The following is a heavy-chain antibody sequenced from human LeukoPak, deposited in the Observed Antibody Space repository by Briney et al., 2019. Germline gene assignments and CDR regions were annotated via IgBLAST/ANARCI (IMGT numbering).Heavy chain of an antibody. CDR1: GGSISSGGYY. CDR3: ARVSRGSGSWKTGFLDY. Sequence: SETLSLTCTVSGGSISSGGYYWSWIRQHPGKGLEWIGYIYYSGSTNYNPSLKSRVTISVDTSKNQFSLKLSSVTAADTAVYYCARVSRGSGSWKTGFLDYWGQGTLVTVSS. J-gene: IGHJ4*02. D-gene: IGHD3-10*01. CDR2: IYYSGST. V-gene: IGHV4-61*08.